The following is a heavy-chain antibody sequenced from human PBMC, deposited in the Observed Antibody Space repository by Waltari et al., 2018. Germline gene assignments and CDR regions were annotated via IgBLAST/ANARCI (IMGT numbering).Heavy chain of an antibody. D-gene: IGHD3-22*01. CDR3: ARAEPEKMYYYDPSAYYFDY. CDR2: ISSSSSTI. V-gene: IGHV3-48*04. Sequence: EVQLVESGGGLVQPGGSLRLSCAASGFTFSSYSLNWVRQAPGKGLEWVSYISSSSSTIYYADSVKGRFTISRDNAKNSLYLQMNSLRAEDTAVYYCARAEPEKMYYYDPSAYYFDYWGQGTLVTVSS. J-gene: IGHJ4*02. CDR1: GFTFSSYS.